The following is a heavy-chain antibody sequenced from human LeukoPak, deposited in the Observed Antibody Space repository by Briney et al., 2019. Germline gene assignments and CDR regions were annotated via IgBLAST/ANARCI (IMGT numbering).Heavy chain of an antibody. D-gene: IGHD6-19*01. V-gene: IGHV4-34*01. CDR2: INDSGST. CDR1: GGSFSGYY. Sequence: SETLSLTCAVYGGSFSGYYWSWIRQPPGKGLEWIGEINDSGSTNYNPSLKSRVTISVDTSKNQFSLKLSSVTAADTAVYYCARLQWLVSYYYYGMDVWGQGTTVTVSS. J-gene: IGHJ6*02. CDR3: ARLQWLVSYYYYGMDV.